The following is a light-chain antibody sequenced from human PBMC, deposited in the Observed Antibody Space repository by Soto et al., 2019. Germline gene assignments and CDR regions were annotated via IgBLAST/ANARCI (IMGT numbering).Light chain of an antibody. CDR1: SSDVGGYNY. Sequence: QSALTQPASVSGSPVQSITISCTGTSSDVGGYNYVSWYQQHPGKAPKLMIYEVSNRPSGVSNRFSGSKSGNTASLTISGLQAEDEADYYCRSYTSSSTPLYVFGTGTKVPVL. CDR2: EVS. CDR3: RSYTSSSTPLYV. V-gene: IGLV2-14*01. J-gene: IGLJ1*01.